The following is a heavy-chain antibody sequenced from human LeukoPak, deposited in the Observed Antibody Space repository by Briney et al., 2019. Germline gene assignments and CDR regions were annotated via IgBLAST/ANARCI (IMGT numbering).Heavy chain of an antibody. CDR1: GFTFSSYG. Sequence: GGSLRLSCAASGFTFSSYGMHWVRQAPGKGLEWVAFIRHDGSNKYYADSVKGRFTIPRDNYKHTLYLQMNSLRAGDTAVYYCAKGSKLVVITRDHYMAVWGKGTTVTISS. J-gene: IGHJ6*03. CDR2: IRHDGSNK. D-gene: IGHD3-22*01. CDR3: AKGSKLVVITRDHYMAV. V-gene: IGHV3-30*02.